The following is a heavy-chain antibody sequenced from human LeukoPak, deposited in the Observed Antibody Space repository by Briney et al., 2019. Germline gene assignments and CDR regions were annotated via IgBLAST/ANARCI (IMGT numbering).Heavy chain of an antibody. J-gene: IGHJ6*03. V-gene: IGHV1-46*01. Sequence: GASVKVSCKASGYTFTSYYMHWVRQAPGQGLEWMGIINPSGGSTSYAQKFQGRVAMTRDMSTSTVYMELSSLRSEDTAVYYCARDSGAVAGSYYYYYYMDVWGKGTTVTVSS. CDR1: GYTFTSYY. CDR2: INPSGGST. D-gene: IGHD6-19*01. CDR3: ARDSGAVAGSYYYYYYMDV.